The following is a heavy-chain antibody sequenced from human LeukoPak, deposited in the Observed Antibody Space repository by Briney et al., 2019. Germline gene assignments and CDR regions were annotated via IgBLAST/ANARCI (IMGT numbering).Heavy chain of an antibody. J-gene: IGHJ3*02. CDR3: ARRGYSNNWPDDAFDI. CDR1: GYSFTNYW. Sequence: LGESLKISCKGSGYSFTNYWIGWVRQMPGKGLEWMGIIYPGDSDTKYSPSFQGQVTISADKSISTAYLQWSSLKASDTAMYYCARRGYSNNWPDDAFDIWGQGTMVTVSS. V-gene: IGHV5-51*01. CDR2: IYPGDSDT. D-gene: IGHD6-13*01.